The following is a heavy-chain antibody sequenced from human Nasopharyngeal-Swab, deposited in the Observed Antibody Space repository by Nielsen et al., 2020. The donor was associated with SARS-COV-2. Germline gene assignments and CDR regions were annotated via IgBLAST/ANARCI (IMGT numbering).Heavy chain of an antibody. Sequence: WIRQPPGKGLEWVAVISYDGSNKYYADSVKGRFTISRDNSKNTLYLQMNSLRAEDTAVYYCARKDYYYGMDVWGQGTTVTASS. J-gene: IGHJ6*02. CDR3: ARKDYYYGMDV. CDR2: ISYDGSNK. V-gene: IGHV3-30-3*01.